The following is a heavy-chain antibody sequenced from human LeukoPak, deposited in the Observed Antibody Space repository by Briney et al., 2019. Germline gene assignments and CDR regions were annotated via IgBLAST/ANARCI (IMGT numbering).Heavy chain of an antibody. CDR1: GYTFTSYD. Sequence: ASVKVSCKASGYTFTSYDINWVRQATGQGLEWMGWMNPNSGNTGYAQKFQGRVTMTRNTSISTAYMELSSLRSEDTAVYYCASPHDSSGYYYVGRYYYYYYGMDVWGQGTTVTVSS. D-gene: IGHD3-22*01. J-gene: IGHJ6*02. CDR3: ASPHDSSGYYYVGRYYYYYYGMDV. CDR2: MNPNSGNT. V-gene: IGHV1-8*01.